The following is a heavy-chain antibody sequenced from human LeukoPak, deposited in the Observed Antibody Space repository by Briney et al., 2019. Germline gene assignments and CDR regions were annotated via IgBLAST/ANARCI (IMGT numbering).Heavy chain of an antibody. CDR1: GYTFTSYD. V-gene: IGHV1-8*01. Sequence: ASVKVSCKASGYTFTSYDINWVRQATGQGLGWMGWMNPNSGSTGYAQKFQGRVTMTRNTSISTAYMELSSLRSEDTAVYYCARGHYGDYYYYMDVWGKGTTVTVSS. CDR2: MNPNSGST. J-gene: IGHJ6*03. CDR3: ARGHYGDYYYYMDV. D-gene: IGHD4-17*01.